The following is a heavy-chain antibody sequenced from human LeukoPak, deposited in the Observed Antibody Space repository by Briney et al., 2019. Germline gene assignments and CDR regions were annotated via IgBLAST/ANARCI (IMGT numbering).Heavy chain of an antibody. CDR1: GFTFSSYG. J-gene: IGHJ4*02. V-gene: IGHV3-30*18. CDR3: AKDWHSSGWYYFDY. Sequence: PGGSLRLSCAASGFTFSSYGMHWVRQAPGKGLGWVAVISYDGSNKYYADSVKGRFTISRDNSKNTLYLQMNSLRAEDTAVYYCAKDWHSSGWYYFDYWGQGTLVTVSS. CDR2: ISYDGSNK. D-gene: IGHD6-19*01.